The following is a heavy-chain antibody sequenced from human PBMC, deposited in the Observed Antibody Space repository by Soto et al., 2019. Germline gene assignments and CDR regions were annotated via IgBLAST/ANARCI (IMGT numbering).Heavy chain of an antibody. CDR3: ASLAGDSRIVVPICQ. CDR1: GFTFSSYW. CDR2: VKQDGSEK. V-gene: IGHV3-7*03. D-gene: IGHD3-22*01. Sequence: EVQLVESGGGLVQPGGSLRLSCAASGFTFSSYWMSWVRQAPGKGLEWVANVKQDGSEKYYVYSVKGRFTISRDKAKNSLYQQMKSRRAEDTALYYCASLAGDSRIVVPICQWGQGTLVTVSS. J-gene: IGHJ4*02.